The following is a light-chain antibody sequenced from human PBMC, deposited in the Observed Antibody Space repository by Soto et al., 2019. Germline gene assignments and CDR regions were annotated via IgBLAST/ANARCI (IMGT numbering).Light chain of an antibody. CDR2: DVS. Sequence: QSVLTQPASVSGSPGQSITISCTGTSSDVGGYNYVSWYQQHPGKAPKLMIYDVSNGPSWVSNRFSGSKYGNTASLTISGLQAGDEADYYCSSYTSSSTLLYVFGTGTKLTVL. CDR1: SSDVGGYNY. J-gene: IGLJ1*01. V-gene: IGLV2-14*01. CDR3: SSYTSSSTLLYV.